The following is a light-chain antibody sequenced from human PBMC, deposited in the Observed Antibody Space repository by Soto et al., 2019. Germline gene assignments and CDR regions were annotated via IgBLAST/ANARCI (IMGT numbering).Light chain of an antibody. CDR1: SSNIGAAYD. CDR3: QSYDSSLSGPV. J-gene: IGLJ2*01. CDR2: DNS. V-gene: IGLV1-40*01. Sequence: QSVLTQPPSVSGAPGQRVTISCTGSSSNIGAAYDVHWYQHLPGTAPKLLIYDNSNRPSGVPDRFSGSKSGTSASLAITGLQAEDEADYYCQSYDSSLSGPVFGGGTKLTVL.